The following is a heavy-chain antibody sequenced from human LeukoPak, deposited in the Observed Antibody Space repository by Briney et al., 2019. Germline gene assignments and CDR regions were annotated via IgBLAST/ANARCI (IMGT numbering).Heavy chain of an antibody. V-gene: IGHV3-64D*06. CDR3: VKALMECIN. J-gene: IGHJ4*02. CDR2: IIDNGVCT. Sequence: PGGALRHSSPPPRFTSSGSAMYSGRETLEERLEYVSAIIDNGVCTYYADSVKSRFTISSDNSKDTVYLQMTGRGGEDTAVYYCVKALMECINWGQGTLVTVSS. D-gene: IGHD3-3*01. CDR1: RFTSSGSA.